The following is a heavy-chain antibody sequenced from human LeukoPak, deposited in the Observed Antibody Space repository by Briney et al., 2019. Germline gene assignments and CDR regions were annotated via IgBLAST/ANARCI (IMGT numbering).Heavy chain of an antibody. Sequence: GGSLRLSCAASGFTFSSYSMNWVRQAPGKGLEWVSSISSSSSYIYYADSVKGRFTISRDNAKNSLYLQMNSLRAEDTAVYYCARDSFSGYDFWSGYYSSKSDYFDYWGQGTLVTVSS. V-gene: IGHV3-21*01. D-gene: IGHD3-3*01. CDR1: GFTFSSYS. CDR3: ARDSFSGYDFWSGYYSSKSDYFDY. CDR2: ISSSSSYI. J-gene: IGHJ4*02.